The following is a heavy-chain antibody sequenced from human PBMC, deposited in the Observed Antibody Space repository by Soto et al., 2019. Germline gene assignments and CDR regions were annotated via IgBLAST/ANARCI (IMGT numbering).Heavy chain of an antibody. CDR3: ARRLDFGNGYFNARVDV. J-gene: IGHJ6*02. CDR2: FYYTGST. Sequence: PSETLSLTCVVSGDSMTRGSYYWAWIRQPPGKGLEWIGSFYYTGSTNYNPSLKSRATVSADTSNNHFSLRLTSVTAADTAVYYCARRLDFGNGYFNARVDVWGQGTPVTVSS. D-gene: IGHD3-3*01. CDR1: GDSMTRGSYY. V-gene: IGHV4-39*02.